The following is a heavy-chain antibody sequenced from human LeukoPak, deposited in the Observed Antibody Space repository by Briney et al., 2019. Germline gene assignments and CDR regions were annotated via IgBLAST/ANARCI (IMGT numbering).Heavy chain of an antibody. CDR2: ISYDGSNK. D-gene: IGHD3-16*01. CDR1: GFTFSSYG. CDR3: ARDSRGETSSPPGE. V-gene: IGHV3-30-3*01. J-gene: IGHJ4*02. Sequence: PGGSLRLSCAASGFTFSSYGMHWVRQAPGKGLEWVAVISYDGSNKYYADSVKGRFTISRDNSKNTLYLQMNSLRAEDTAVYYCARDSRGETSSPPGEWGQGTLVTVSS.